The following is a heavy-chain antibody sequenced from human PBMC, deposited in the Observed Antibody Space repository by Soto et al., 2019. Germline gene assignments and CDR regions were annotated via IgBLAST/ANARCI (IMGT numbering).Heavy chain of an antibody. CDR1: GASIRGFY. Sequence: PSGTLSLPCTVSGASIRGFYCSWIRQPPGKGLEWIGYIYYSGSTNYNPSLKSRVTISVDTSKNQFSLKLSSVTAADTAVYYCARFHSSGYYKPWGQGTLVTVSS. V-gene: IGHV4-59*01. D-gene: IGHD3-22*01. J-gene: IGHJ5*02. CDR2: IYYSGST. CDR3: ARFHSSGYYKP.